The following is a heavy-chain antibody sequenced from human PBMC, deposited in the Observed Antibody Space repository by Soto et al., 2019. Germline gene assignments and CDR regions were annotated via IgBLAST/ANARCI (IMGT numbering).Heavy chain of an antibody. CDR2: IYYSGST. J-gene: IGHJ4*02. V-gene: IGHV4-31*03. CDR3: ARVSDSSTSCYYFDY. Sequence: QVQLQESGPGLVKPSQTLSLTCTVSGGSISSGGYYWSWIRQHPGKGLEWIGYIYYSGSTYYNPSLKSRVTISVDTSKNQFSLKLSSVTAADTAVYYCARVSDSSTSCYYFDYWGQGTLVTVSS. D-gene: IGHD2-2*01. CDR1: GGSISSGGYY.